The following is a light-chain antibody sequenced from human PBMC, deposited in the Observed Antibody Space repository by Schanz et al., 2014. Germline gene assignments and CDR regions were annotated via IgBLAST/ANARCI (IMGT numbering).Light chain of an antibody. Sequence: DIVMTQSPDSLAVSLGERATINCKSSQSVLYTSNNKNFLAWYQHKPGQPPKLLIYWASARESGVPDRFSGSGSGTDFTLTISSLQAEDVAVYYCQQCISWPWTFGQGTKVETK. V-gene: IGKV4-1*01. J-gene: IGKJ1*01. CDR3: QQCISWPWT. CDR1: QSVLYTSNNKNF. CDR2: WAS.